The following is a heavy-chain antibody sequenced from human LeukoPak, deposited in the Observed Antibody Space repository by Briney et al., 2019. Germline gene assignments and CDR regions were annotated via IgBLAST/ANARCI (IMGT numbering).Heavy chain of an antibody. CDR1: GFTFSSYE. V-gene: IGHV3-23*01. J-gene: IGHJ4*02. D-gene: IGHD3-9*01. CDR3: AKDPLLTGYSDHFDY. CDR2: ISGRGGST. Sequence: GGSLRLSCAASGFTFSSYEMNWVRQAPGKGLEWVSGISGRGGSTYYADSVKGRFTISRDNSKNTLYLQMHSLRAEDTAVYYCAKDPLLTGYSDHFDYWGQGTLVTVSS.